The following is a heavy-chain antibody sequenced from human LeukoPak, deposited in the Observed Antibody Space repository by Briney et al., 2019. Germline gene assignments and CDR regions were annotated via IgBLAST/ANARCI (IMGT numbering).Heavy chain of an antibody. D-gene: IGHD6-6*01. CDR1: GFSFSRYS. Sequence: GGSLRLSCTASGFSFSRYSMNWVRQAPGKGLEWISYISSDGTTIYYADSVKGRFTISRDNARNSLYLQMNSLRAEDTAVYYCAREAARQRGDYFDYWGQGTLVTVSS. CDR3: AREAARQRGDYFDY. V-gene: IGHV3-48*01. J-gene: IGHJ4*02. CDR2: ISSDGTTI.